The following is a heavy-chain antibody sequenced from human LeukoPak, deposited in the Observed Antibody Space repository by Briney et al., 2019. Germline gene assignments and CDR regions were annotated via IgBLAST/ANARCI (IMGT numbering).Heavy chain of an antibody. J-gene: IGHJ4*02. V-gene: IGHV4-39*07. CDR3: ARFGVLSGYDY. Sequence: PSETLSLTCTVSGGSISSSSYYWGWIRQPPGKGLEWIGSIYYSGSTYYNPSLKSRVTISVDTSKNQFSLKLSSVTAADTAVNYCARFGVLSGYDYWGQGTLVTVSS. CDR1: GGSISSSSYY. D-gene: IGHD3-16*01. CDR2: IYYSGST.